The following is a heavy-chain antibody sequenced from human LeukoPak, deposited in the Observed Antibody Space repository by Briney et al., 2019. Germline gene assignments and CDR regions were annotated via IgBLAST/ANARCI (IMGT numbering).Heavy chain of an antibody. CDR3: ARFISRWYFDL. J-gene: IGHJ2*01. CDR1: SGSISGYY. Sequence: SETPSLTCTVSSGSISGYYWSWIRQPPGKGLEWIGYIYYSGRANYNSSLESRVTISVDTSKNQFSLRLSSVSAADTAVYYCARFISRWYFDLWGRGALVTVSS. V-gene: IGHV4-59*01. CDR2: IYYSGRA. D-gene: IGHD3-16*02.